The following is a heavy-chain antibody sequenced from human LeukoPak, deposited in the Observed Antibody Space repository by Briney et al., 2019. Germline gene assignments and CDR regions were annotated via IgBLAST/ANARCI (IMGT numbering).Heavy chain of an antibody. J-gene: IGHJ4*02. CDR3: ARSGTYLYSSTHDS. V-gene: IGHV4-34*01. CDR1: GGSFGSYY. D-gene: IGHD6-19*01. CDR2: VNHSGGT. Sequence: PSETLSLTCAVYGGSFGSYYWGWIRQPPGKGREWSGEVNHSGGTTYNPSLTTRVTILLDTSKNQFSLKLNSLTAADTAVYSCARSGTYLYSSTHDSWGQGTLITVSS.